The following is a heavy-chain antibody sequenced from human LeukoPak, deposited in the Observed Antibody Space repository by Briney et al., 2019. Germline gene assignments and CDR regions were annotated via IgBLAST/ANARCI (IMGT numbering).Heavy chain of an antibody. CDR3: ARVSSSWYQDWYFDL. CDR2: IYHSGNT. V-gene: IGHV4-38-2*02. Sequence: SETLSLTCTVSGYSISSGYYWAWIRQPPGKGLQWIGNIYHSGNTYYNPSLKSRVSISVDTSKNQFSLKLNSVTAADTAVYYCARVSSSWYQDWYFDLWGRGTLVTVSS. J-gene: IGHJ2*01. D-gene: IGHD6-13*01. CDR1: GYSISSGYY.